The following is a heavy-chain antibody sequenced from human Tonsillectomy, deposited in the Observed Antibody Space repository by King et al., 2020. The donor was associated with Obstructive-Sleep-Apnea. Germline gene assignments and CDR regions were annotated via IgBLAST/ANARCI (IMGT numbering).Heavy chain of an antibody. Sequence: VQLVESGGGVVQPGRSLRLSCAASGFPFNSYAMHWVRQAPGKGLEWVALISYDGSNKYYADSVKGRFSVSRDNSKNTLYLQMISLRTEDTAVYYCAGDGKQWLVVNWFAPWGQGTLVTVSS. CDR3: AGDGKQWLVVNWFAP. CDR1: GFPFNSYA. D-gene: IGHD6-19*01. V-gene: IGHV3-30*04. CDR2: ISYDGSNK. J-gene: IGHJ5*02.